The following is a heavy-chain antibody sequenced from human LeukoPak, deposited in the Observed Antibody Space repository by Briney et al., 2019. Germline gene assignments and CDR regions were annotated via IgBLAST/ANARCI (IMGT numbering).Heavy chain of an antibody. CDR1: GGSISSGSYY. J-gene: IGHJ5*02. Sequence: TSETLSLTCTVSGGSISSGSYYWSWIRQPAGKGLEWIGRIYTSGSTNYNPSLKSRVTISVDTSKNQFSLKLSSVTAADTAVYYCARTTGSGWAMFDPWGQGTLVTVSS. V-gene: IGHV4-61*02. D-gene: IGHD6-19*01. CDR3: ARTTGSGWAMFDP. CDR2: IYTSGST.